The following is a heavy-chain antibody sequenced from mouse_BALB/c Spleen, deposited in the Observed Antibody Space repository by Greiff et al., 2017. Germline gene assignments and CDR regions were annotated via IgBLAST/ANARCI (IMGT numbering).Heavy chain of an antibody. Sequence: EVKVVESGGGLVQPGGSRKLSCAASGFTFSSFGMHWVRQAPEKGLEWVAYISSGSSTIYYADTVKGRFTISRDNPKNTLFLQMTSLRSEDTAMYYCARKSYYDAMDYWGQGTSVTVSS. CDR2: ISSGSSTI. J-gene: IGHJ4*01. V-gene: IGHV5-17*02. CDR1: GFTFSSFG. D-gene: IGHD2-12*01. CDR3: ARKSYYDAMDY.